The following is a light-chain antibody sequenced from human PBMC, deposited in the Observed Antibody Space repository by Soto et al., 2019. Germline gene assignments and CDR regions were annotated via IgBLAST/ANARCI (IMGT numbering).Light chain of an antibody. CDR3: QQRSNWPPT. CDR2: DAS. J-gene: IGKJ5*01. CDR1: QTVRNNY. Sequence: EIVFTQSPDTLSLSPGERATLSCRASQTVRNNYLAWYQQKPGQAPRLLIYDASNRATGIPARFSGSGSGTDFTLTISSLEPEDFAVYYCQQRSNWPPTFGQGTRLEIK. V-gene: IGKV3-11*01.